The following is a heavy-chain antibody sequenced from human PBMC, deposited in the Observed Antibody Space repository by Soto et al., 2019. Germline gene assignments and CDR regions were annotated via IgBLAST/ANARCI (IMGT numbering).Heavy chain of an antibody. J-gene: IGHJ4*02. CDR2: ISHSGST. V-gene: IGHV4-4*02. CDR3: ASSTAVAANTPDY. Sequence: QVQLQESGPGLVKPSGTLSLTCAVSGGSISSSNWWSWVRQPPGKGLEWIGEISHSGSTNYNPSLNSRVTISVDKSKNQFSLKLSSVTAADTAVYYCASSTAVAANTPDYWGQGTLVTVSS. CDR1: GGSISSSNW. D-gene: IGHD6-19*01.